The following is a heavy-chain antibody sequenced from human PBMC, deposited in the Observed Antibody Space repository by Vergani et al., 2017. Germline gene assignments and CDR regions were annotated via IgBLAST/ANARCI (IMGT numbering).Heavy chain of an antibody. CDR3: ARIHRQATGIAVADDY. Sequence: QVQLVQSGAEVKKPGASLKVSCKASGYTFPGYYMHWVRQAPGQGLEWMGWSNPNRGGTNYAQKFQGRVTMTRDTSISTAYMELSRLRSDDTAVYYCARIHRQATGIAVADDYWGQGTLVTVSS. J-gene: IGHJ4*02. D-gene: IGHD6-19*01. CDR1: GYTFPGYY. V-gene: IGHV1-2*02. CDR2: SNPNRGGT.